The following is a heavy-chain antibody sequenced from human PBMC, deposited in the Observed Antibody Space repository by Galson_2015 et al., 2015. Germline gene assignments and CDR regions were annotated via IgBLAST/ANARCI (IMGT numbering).Heavy chain of an antibody. D-gene: IGHD2-8*01. CDR2: ISSSGSTI. CDR1: GFTFSSYE. Sequence: SLRLSCAASGFTFSSYEMNWVRQAPGKGLEWVSYISSSGSTIYYADSVKGRFTISRDNAKNSLYLQMNSLRAEDTAAYYCEGGTNDAFDIWGQGTMVTVSS. CDR3: EGGTNDAFDI. J-gene: IGHJ3*02. V-gene: IGHV3-48*03.